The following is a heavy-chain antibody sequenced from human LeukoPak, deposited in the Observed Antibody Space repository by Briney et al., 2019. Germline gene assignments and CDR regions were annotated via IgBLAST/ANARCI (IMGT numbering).Heavy chain of an antibody. J-gene: IGHJ4*02. Sequence: PGRSLRLSCAASGFTFSTYAIHWVRQAPGKGLDWVALISYDGSSKYYADSVKGRFTISRDSSTLYLQMNSLRTEDTAVYYCARGSVGTPPPFDYWGQGTLVTVSS. CDR1: GFTFSTYA. V-gene: IGHV3-30-3*01. D-gene: IGHD1-7*01. CDR2: ISYDGSSK. CDR3: ARGSVGTPPPFDY.